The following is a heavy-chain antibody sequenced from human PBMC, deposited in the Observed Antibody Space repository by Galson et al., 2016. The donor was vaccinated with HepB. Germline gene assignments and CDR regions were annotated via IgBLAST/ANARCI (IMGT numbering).Heavy chain of an antibody. V-gene: IGHV3-33*06. CDR1: GFIFSTYG. J-gene: IGHJ4*02. Sequence: SLRLSCAASGFIFSTYGMHWVRQAPGKGLEWVAVIWYDGSNKYYADSVKGRFTISRDNSKNTLYLQMSSLRAEDTAVYYCAKNDILTGYSAFDYWGQGTLGTVSS. D-gene: IGHD3-9*01. CDR2: IWYDGSNK. CDR3: AKNDILTGYSAFDY.